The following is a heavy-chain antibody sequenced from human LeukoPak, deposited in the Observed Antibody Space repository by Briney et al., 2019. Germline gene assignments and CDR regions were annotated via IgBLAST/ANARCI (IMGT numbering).Heavy chain of an antibody. D-gene: IGHD3-22*01. V-gene: IGHV5-51*01. J-gene: IGHJ3*02. Sequence: AASLKISWKGSGYIFTDYRIAWVRQMPGKGLEWMGIIYPGDPDTRYTTSFQGQVPLSTHQSLRTAYLQWNSLKASGAAMYYCARNYDPGSTRAYVIWGQRTMGTVSS. CDR3: ARNYDPGSTRAYVI. CDR1: GYIFTDYR. CDR2: IYPGDPDT.